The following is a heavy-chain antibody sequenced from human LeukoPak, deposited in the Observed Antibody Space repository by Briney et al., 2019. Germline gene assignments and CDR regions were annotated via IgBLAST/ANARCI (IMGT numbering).Heavy chain of an antibody. Sequence: PGGSLRLSCSASGFSFDDYAMHWLRQAPGEGLEWVSSISWNSGSIAYADSVKGRFTISRDNAKTSLYLQMNSLRAEDTAFYYCAKVAFYYDSDTWGRGKYYFDYWGQETLVTVSS. CDR1: GFSFDDYA. CDR3: AKVAFYYDSDTWGRGKYYFDY. V-gene: IGHV3-9*01. D-gene: IGHD3-22*01. J-gene: IGHJ4*02. CDR2: ISWNSGSI.